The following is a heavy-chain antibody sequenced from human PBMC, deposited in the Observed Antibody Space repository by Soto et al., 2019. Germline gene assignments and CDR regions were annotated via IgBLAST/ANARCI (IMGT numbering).Heavy chain of an antibody. CDR3: AKDKGSGSGSSSLLDY. J-gene: IGHJ4*02. D-gene: IGHD1-26*01. CDR2: ISWNSGNI. Sequence: EVQLVESGGGLVQPGRSLRLSCAASGFTFDDYAIHWVRQTPGKGLEWVSGISWNSGNIGYADSVKGRFTISRDNAKNSLYLQMNSLRAEDTALYYCAKDKGSGSGSSSLLDYWGQGTLVTVSS. CDR1: GFTFDDYA. V-gene: IGHV3-9*01.